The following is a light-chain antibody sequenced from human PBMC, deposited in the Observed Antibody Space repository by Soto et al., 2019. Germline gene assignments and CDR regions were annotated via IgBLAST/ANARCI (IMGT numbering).Light chain of an antibody. Sequence: EIVLTQSPGTLSLSPGERATLSCRASQRISISYLACYQQRPGQAPSLIIYGTSSRATGIPDRFSGSGSGTDFILTISRLEPEDLAVYYCQQYGGSPWTFGQGTKVEIK. CDR1: QRISISY. J-gene: IGKJ1*01. CDR3: QQYGGSPWT. V-gene: IGKV3-20*01. CDR2: GTS.